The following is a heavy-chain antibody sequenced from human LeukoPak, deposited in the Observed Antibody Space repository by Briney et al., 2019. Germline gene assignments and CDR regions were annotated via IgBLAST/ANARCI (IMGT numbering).Heavy chain of an antibody. CDR1: GYTFTSYG. V-gene: IGHV1-18*01. D-gene: IGHD2-2*01. CDR2: ISAYNGNT. CDR3: AREGAPYCSSTSCYYYYGMDV. Sequence: ASVTVSCKASGYTFTSYGISWVRQAPGQGLEWMGWISAYNGNTNYAQKLQGRVTMTTDTSTSTAYMELRSLRSDDTAVYYCAREGAPYCSSTSCYYYYGMDVWGQGTTVTVSS. J-gene: IGHJ6*02.